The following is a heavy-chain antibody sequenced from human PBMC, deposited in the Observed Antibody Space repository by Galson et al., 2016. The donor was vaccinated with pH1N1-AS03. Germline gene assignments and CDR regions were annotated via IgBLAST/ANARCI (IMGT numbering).Heavy chain of an antibody. CDR1: GYTFVNYG. D-gene: IGHD3-10*01. V-gene: IGHV1-18*01. J-gene: IGHJ4*02. CDR3: ERDESCYMY. Sequence: SVKVSCKASGYTFVNYGISWVRRAPGQGLEWMGWISGYDGHIGYAQNFQGRVTKTTETSTNTAYMALRSLTADYTAVYYCERDESCYMYWGQGTLVTVSS. CDR2: ISGYDGHI.